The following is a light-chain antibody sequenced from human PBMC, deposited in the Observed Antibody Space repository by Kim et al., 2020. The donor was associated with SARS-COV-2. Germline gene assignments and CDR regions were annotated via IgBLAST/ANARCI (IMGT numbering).Light chain of an antibody. J-gene: IGKJ2*01. Sequence: AIRMTQSPSSFSASTGDRVTITCRASQDISSYLAWYQQKPGKAPKLLIYAASTLQSGVPSRFSGSGSGTDFTLTISCLQSEDFATYCCQQYYNYPYTFGQGTKLE. CDR3: QQYYNYPYT. CDR1: QDISSY. V-gene: IGKV1-8*01. CDR2: AAS.